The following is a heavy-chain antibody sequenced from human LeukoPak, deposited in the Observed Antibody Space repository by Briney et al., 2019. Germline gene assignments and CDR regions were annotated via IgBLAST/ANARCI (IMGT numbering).Heavy chain of an antibody. CDR2: IRSKANSYAT. V-gene: IGHV3-73*01. CDR3: ARFGAAAGARPLEDY. CDR1: GFTFSGSA. Sequence: GGSLRLSCAASGFTFSGSAMHWVRQASGKGLEWVGRIRSKANSYATAYAASVKGRFTISRDDSKNTAYLQMNSLKTEDTAVYYCARFGAAAGARPLEDYWGQGTLVTVSS. J-gene: IGHJ4*02. D-gene: IGHD6-13*01.